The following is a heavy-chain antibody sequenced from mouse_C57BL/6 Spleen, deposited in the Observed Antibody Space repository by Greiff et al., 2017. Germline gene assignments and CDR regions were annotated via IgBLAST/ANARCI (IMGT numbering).Heavy chain of an antibody. D-gene: IGHD3-2*02. CDR3: VRWKAQATAWFAY. V-gene: IGHV1-59*01. Sequence: QVQLQQPGAELVRPGTSVKLSCKASGYTFTSYWMHWVKQRPGQGLEWIGVIDPSDSYTNYNQKFKGKATLTVDTSSSTAYMQLSSLTSEDSAVYYCVRWKAQATAWFAYWGQGTLVTVSA. CDR1: GYTFTSYW. J-gene: IGHJ3*01. CDR2: IDPSDSYT.